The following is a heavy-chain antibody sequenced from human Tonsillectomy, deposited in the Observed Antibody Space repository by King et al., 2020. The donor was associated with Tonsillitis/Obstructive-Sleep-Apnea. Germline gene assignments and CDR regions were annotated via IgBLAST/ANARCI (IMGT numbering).Heavy chain of an antibody. Sequence: QLVQSGAEVKKPGASVKVSCKASGYTFTSYYMHWVRQAPGQGLEWMGIINPSGGSTSYAQKFQGRVTMTRDTSTSTVYMELSSLRSEDTAVYYCARGDPLSSSWYRPAPYGKDVWGKGTTVTVSS. CDR1: GYTFTSYY. CDR2: INPSGGST. V-gene: IGHV1-46*01. CDR3: ARGDPLSSSWYRPAPYGKDV. D-gene: IGHD6-13*01. J-gene: IGHJ6*04.